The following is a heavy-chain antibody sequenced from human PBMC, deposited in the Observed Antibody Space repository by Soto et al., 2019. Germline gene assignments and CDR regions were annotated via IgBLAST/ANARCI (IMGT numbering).Heavy chain of an antibody. D-gene: IGHD2-15*01. Sequence: ASVKVSCKASGYIFTAYSMHWVRQATGQGLEWMGVVNPSGGSTNYAQKFQGRITMTRDTSTSTVYMDLSSLTSADTAVYYCAREENCSDGICYSEYFQRWGQGTLVTVSS. CDR3: AREENCSDGICYSEYFQR. CDR2: VNPSGGST. CDR1: GYIFTAYS. J-gene: IGHJ1*01. V-gene: IGHV1-46*01.